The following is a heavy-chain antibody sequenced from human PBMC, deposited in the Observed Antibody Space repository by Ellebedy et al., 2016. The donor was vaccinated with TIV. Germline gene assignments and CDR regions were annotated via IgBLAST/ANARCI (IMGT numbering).Heavy chain of an antibody. Sequence: MPSETLSLTCTVSGDSITTNCWNWIRQPPGKPLEWIAVTSFVENTVYNPSLEGRATIALDRSKNQFSLSLMSVTAADTAVYYGARRIRSEPSTSSYNWLDPWGQGTLVTVSS. CDR1: GDSITTNC. D-gene: IGHD6-6*01. CDR2: TSFVENT. CDR3: ARRIRSEPSTSSYNWLDP. V-gene: IGHV4-59*01. J-gene: IGHJ5*02.